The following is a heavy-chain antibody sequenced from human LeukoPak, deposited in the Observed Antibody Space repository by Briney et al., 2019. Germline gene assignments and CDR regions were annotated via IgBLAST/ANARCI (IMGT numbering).Heavy chain of an antibody. CDR1: GGPISSYY. D-gene: IGHD2-2*01. Sequence: SETLSLTCTVSGGPISSYYWSWIRQPPGKGLEWIGYIYYSGSTNYNPSLKSRVTISVDTSKNQFFLKLSSVTAADTAVYYCARYQLLSPYYFDYWGQGTLVTVSS. J-gene: IGHJ4*02. CDR3: ARYQLLSPYYFDY. V-gene: IGHV4-59*08. CDR2: IYYSGST.